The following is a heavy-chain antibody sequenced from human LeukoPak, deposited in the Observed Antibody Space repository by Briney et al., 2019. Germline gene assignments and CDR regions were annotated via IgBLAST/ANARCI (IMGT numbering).Heavy chain of an antibody. CDR3: AKAHIETTGMFYLEY. D-gene: IGHD1-1*01. Sequence: GGSLRLPCAASGFTFTSSAMSWVRQAPGKGLEWVSTISFSGRSTYYSDSAKGRFTISRDSSENSLYLQMNGLRLEDTARYYCAKAHIETTGMFYLEYWGQGTLVTVSS. CDR1: GFTFTSSA. CDR2: ISFSGRST. V-gene: IGHV3-23*01. J-gene: IGHJ4*02.